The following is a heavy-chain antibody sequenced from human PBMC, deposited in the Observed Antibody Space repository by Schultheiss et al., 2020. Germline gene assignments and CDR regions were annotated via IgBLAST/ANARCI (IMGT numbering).Heavy chain of an antibody. D-gene: IGHD3-10*01. CDR2: INWNGGST. CDR1: GFTFSSYD. Sequence: GESLKISCAASGFTFSSYDMHWVRQATGKGLEWVAYINWNGGSTGYADSVKGRFTISRDNAKNTLYLQMNSLRAEDTAVYYCARDPKYYYGSGSYQTGGYYYYYGMDVWGQGTTVTVSS. CDR3: ARDPKYYYGSGSYQTGGYYYYYGMDV. V-gene: IGHV3-20*04. J-gene: IGHJ6*02.